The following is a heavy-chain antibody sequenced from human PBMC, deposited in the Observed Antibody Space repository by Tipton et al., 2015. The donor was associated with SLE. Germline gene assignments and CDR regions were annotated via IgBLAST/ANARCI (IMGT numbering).Heavy chain of an antibody. Sequence: TLSLTCAVSGYSISSGYYWGWFRQPPGKGLEWIGSIYHNGRTYYNPSLKSRVTIYVDTSKNQFSLKLSPVTAADTAVYYCARRVGSGTYLDAFDIWGQGTMVTVSS. V-gene: IGHV4-38-2*01. CDR1: GYSISSGYY. CDR3: ARRVGSGTYLDAFDI. D-gene: IGHD3-10*01. J-gene: IGHJ3*02. CDR2: IYHNGRT.